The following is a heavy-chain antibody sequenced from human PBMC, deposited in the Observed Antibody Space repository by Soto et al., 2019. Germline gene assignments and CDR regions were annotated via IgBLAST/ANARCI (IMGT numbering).Heavy chain of an antibody. CDR3: ARVYDYYHSSGYYSPGDY. CDR1: GYTFTSYA. V-gene: IGHV1-3*01. CDR2: INAGNGNT. J-gene: IGHJ4*02. Sequence: ASVKVSCKASGYTFTSYAMHWVRQAPGQRLEWMGWINAGNGNTKYSQKFQGRVTITRDTSASTAYMELSSLRSEDTAVYYCARVYDYYHSSGYYSPGDYWGQGTLVTVS. D-gene: IGHD3-22*01.